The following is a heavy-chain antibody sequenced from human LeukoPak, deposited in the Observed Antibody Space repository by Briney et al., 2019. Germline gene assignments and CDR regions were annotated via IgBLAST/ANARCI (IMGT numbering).Heavy chain of an antibody. J-gene: IGHJ4*02. Sequence: SVKVSCKASGGTFSSYAISWVRQAPGQGLEWMGGIIPIFSTANYMQKFQGRVTITTDESTSTAYMELSSLRSEDTAVYYCASSYSSSWPNFDYWGQGTLVTVSS. V-gene: IGHV1-69*05. CDR2: IIPIFSTA. CDR1: GGTFSSYA. D-gene: IGHD6-13*01. CDR3: ASSYSSSWPNFDY.